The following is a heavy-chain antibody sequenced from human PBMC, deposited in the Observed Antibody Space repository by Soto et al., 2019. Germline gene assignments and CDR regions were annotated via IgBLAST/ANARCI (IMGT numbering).Heavy chain of an antibody. CDR1: GFTFSSYG. D-gene: IGHD5-18*01. J-gene: IGHJ4*02. CDR3: ANNGYSYGYNY. CDR2: ISYDGSNK. V-gene: IGHV3-30*18. Sequence: QVQLVESGGGVVQPGRSLRLSCAASGFTFSSYGMHWVRQAPGKGLEWVAVISYDGSNKYYADSVKGRFTISRDNSKNTLYLQMNSLRAEDTAVYYCANNGYSYGYNYWGQGTLVTVSS.